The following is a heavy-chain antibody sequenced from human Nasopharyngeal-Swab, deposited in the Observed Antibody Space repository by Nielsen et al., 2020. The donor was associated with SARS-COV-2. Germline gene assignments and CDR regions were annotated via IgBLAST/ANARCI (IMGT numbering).Heavy chain of an antibody. CDR1: GYSCTSYW. V-gene: IGHV5-51*01. J-gene: IGHJ4*02. CDR2: IYPGDSDT. Sequence: GGSLRLSCKGSGYSCTSYWIGWVRQMPGKGLEWMGIIYPGDSDTRYSPSFQGQVTISADKSISTAYLQWSSLKASDTAMYYCARHGLYCSSTSCYFDYWGQGTLVTVSS. CDR3: ARHGLYCSSTSCYFDY. D-gene: IGHD2-2*01.